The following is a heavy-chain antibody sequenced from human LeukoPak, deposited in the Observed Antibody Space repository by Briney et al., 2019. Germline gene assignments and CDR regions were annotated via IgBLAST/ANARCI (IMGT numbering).Heavy chain of an antibody. CDR3: ASAYYDSSGYYWPY. D-gene: IGHD3-22*01. CDR2: IKQDGSEK. V-gene: IGHV3-7*01. J-gene: IGHJ4*02. CDR1: GFTFSSYW. Sequence: GGSLRLSCAASGFTFSSYWMSWVRQAPGKGLEWVANIKQDGSEKYYVDSVKGRFTISRDNAKNSLYLQMNSLRAEDTAVYYCASAYYDSSGYYWPYWGQGTLVTVSS.